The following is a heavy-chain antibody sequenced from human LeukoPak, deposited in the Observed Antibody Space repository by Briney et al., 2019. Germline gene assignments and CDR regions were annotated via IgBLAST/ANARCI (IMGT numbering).Heavy chain of an antibody. CDR1: GFTFSNAW. CDR2: IKSRADGGTT. J-gene: IGHJ4*02. V-gene: IGHV3-15*01. Sequence: GGSLRLSCAASGFTFSNAWMSWVRQAPGKGLEWVGRIKSRADGGTTDYAAPVKNRFTISRDDSKNMLYLQLNSLKTEDTALYYSTTNPTVTTDWGYWAQGTLVTVSS. D-gene: IGHD4-17*01. CDR3: TTNPTVTTDWGY.